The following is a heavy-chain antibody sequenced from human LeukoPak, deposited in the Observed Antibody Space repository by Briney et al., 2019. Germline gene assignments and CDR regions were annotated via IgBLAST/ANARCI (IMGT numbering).Heavy chain of an antibody. D-gene: IGHD3-22*01. V-gene: IGHV3-21*04. J-gene: IGHJ1*01. CDR3: AKGSKLPITMIVGGHFQH. CDR1: GFSFSSYD. CDR2: ISSSSYI. Sequence: GGSLRLSCAASGFSFSSYDMNWVRQAPGKGLEWVSSISSSSYIYYADSVKGRFTISRDNSKDTLYLQMNSLRAEDTAVYYCAKGSKLPITMIVGGHFQHWGQGTLVTVSS.